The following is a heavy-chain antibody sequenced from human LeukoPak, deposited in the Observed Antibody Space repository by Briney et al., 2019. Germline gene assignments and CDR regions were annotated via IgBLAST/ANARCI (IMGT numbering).Heavy chain of an antibody. CDR2: ISGSGGST. CDR3: AKAVAAAPRGGYFDY. J-gene: IGHJ4*02. CDR1: GFTFSSYA. D-gene: IGHD6-13*01. Sequence: GGSLRLSCAASGFTFSSYAMSWVRQAPGKGLEWVSAISGSGGSTYYADSVEGRFTISRDNSKNTLYLQMNSLRAEDTAVYHCAKAVAAAPRGGYFDYWGQGTLVTVSS. V-gene: IGHV3-23*01.